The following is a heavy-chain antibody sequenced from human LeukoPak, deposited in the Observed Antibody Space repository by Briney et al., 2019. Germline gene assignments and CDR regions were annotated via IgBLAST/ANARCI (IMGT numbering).Heavy chain of an antibody. Sequence: GGSLRLSCAASGLTFSSYSMNWVRQAPGKGLEWVSSISSSSSYIYYADSVKGRFTISRDNAKNSLYLQMNSLRAEDTAVYYCARIRDIVVVPAAISFDYWGQGTLVTVSS. D-gene: IGHD2-2*01. CDR1: GLTFSSYS. V-gene: IGHV3-21*01. CDR3: ARIRDIVVVPAAISFDY. CDR2: ISSSSSYI. J-gene: IGHJ4*02.